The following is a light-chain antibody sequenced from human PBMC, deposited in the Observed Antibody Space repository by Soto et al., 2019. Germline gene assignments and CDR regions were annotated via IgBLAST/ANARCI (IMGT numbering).Light chain of an antibody. V-gene: IGKV1-39*01. CDR3: QQSLNTPRT. J-gene: IGKJ1*01. Sequence: DIQMTQSPSSLSAFVGDRVIITCRASQNIARYLNWYQHKSGRAPRLLIYGTSPLQSGVPSRFSGSGSGTEFTLTISSLLPEDFATYYCQQSLNTPRTFGQGTKVELK. CDR1: QNIARY. CDR2: GTS.